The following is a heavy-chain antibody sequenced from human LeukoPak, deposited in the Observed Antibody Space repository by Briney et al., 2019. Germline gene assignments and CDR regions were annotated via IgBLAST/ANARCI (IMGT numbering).Heavy chain of an antibody. CDR3: AADAARPPKLGY. Sequence: GASVKVSCKASGYTFTSYAMHWVRQAPGQRLEWIGWIVVGSGNTNYAQKFQERVTITRDMSTSTAYMELSSLRSEDTAVYYCAADAARPPKLGYWGQGTLVTVSS. V-gene: IGHV1-58*02. D-gene: IGHD6-6*01. CDR1: GYTFTSYA. CDR2: IVVGSGNT. J-gene: IGHJ4*02.